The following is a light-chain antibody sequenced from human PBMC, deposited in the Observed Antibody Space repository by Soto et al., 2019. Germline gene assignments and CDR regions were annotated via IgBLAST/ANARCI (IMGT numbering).Light chain of an antibody. CDR1: QSVSSSY. J-gene: IGKJ2*01. V-gene: IGKV3-20*01. CDR2: GAS. CDR3: QQYGSSPYT. Sequence: EIVLTQSPGTLSLSPGERATLSCRASQSVSSSYLAWYQQKPGQAPRLLIYGASSRATGIPDRFNGSGSGTDFTLTINRLEPEDFAVYYWQQYGSSPYTFGQGTKLEIK.